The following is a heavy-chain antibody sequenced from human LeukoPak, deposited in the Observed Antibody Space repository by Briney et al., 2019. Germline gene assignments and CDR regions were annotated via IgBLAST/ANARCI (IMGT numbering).Heavy chain of an antibody. Sequence: SQTLSLTSTVSGGSISSGDYYWSWIRQPPGKGLEWIGYIYHSGGTHYTPSLKSRVIISVDTSKNQFSLKLNSVTAADTAVYYCARVSCSGGSCYIFDYWGQGTLVTVSS. CDR1: GGSISSGDYY. CDR2: IYHSGGT. J-gene: IGHJ4*02. CDR3: ARVSCSGGSCYIFDY. D-gene: IGHD2-15*01. V-gene: IGHV4-30-4*01.